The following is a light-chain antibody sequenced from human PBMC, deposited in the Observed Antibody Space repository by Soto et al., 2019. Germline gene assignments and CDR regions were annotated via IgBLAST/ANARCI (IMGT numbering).Light chain of an antibody. CDR2: SNN. V-gene: IGLV1-47*02. CDR1: SSNIGSNY. CDR3: AAWDDSLSGVV. J-gene: IGLJ2*01. Sequence: QPVLTQPPSASGTPGRRVTISCSGSSSNIGSNYVYWYQQLPGTAPKLLIYSNNQRPSGVPDRFSGSKSGTSASLAISGLRSEDEADYYCAAWDDSLSGVVFGGGTQLTVL.